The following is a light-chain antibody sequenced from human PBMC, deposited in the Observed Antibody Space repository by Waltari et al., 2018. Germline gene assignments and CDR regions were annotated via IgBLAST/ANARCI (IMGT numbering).Light chain of an antibody. V-gene: IGLV3-19*01. CDR2: VNN. J-gene: IGLJ1*01. CDR1: SLRDYY. Sequence: SSELTQDPAVSVALGQTVRITCHGDSLRDYYATWYQQKPGQAPLLVIYVNNKRPSAIPDRFSGSSSGDTSSLTITGAQAEDEADYYCTSRDNYGYVFATGTTVTVL. CDR3: TSRDNYGYV.